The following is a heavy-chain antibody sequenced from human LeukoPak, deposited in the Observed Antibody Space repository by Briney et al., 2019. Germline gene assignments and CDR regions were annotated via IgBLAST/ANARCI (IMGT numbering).Heavy chain of an antibody. CDR3: AKRGAEVGATVAPGDY. Sequence: GGSLRLSCAASGFTFSSYAMSWIRQAPGKGLEWVSALSGSAGSTYYADSVTGRFTISRDNSKNTLYLQMNSLRAEDTAVYYCAKRGAEVGATVAPGDYWGQGTLVTVSS. V-gene: IGHV3-23*01. CDR2: LSGSAGST. CDR1: GFTFSSYA. D-gene: IGHD1-26*01. J-gene: IGHJ4*02.